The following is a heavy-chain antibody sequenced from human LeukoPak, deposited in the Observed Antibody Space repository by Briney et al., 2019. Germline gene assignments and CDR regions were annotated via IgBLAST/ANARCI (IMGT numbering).Heavy chain of an antibody. Sequence: GASVKVSCKASGYTFTSYYMHWVRQAPGQGLEWMGIINPSGGSTSYAQKFQGRVTMTRDTSTSTVYMELSSLRSEDTAVYYCAKYLGDYDWFDPWGQGTLVTVSS. CDR3: AKYLGDYDWFDP. J-gene: IGHJ5*02. V-gene: IGHV1-46*01. CDR2: INPSGGST. D-gene: IGHD4-17*01. CDR1: GYTFTSYY.